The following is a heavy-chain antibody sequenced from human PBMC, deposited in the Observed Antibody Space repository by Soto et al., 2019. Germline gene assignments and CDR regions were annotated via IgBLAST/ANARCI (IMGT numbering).Heavy chain of an antibody. D-gene: IGHD4-4*01. CDR3: AKDLVNTVTTGFVVSY. CDR1: WITFYSFS. Sequence: GGSLELSCSAPWITFYSFSLSWVRPAPGEGLEWVSAISGSGGSTYYADSVKGRFTISRDNSKNTLYLQMNSLRAEDTAVYYCAKDLVNTVTTGFVVSYWGQGTLVTVSS. V-gene: IGHV3-23*01. CDR2: ISGSGGST. J-gene: IGHJ4*02.